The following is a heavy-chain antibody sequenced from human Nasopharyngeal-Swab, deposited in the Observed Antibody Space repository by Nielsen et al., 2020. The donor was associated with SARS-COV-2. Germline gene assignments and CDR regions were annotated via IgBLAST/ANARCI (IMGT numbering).Heavy chain of an antibody. CDR2: IYSGGST. D-gene: IGHD6-13*01. CDR1: GFTVSSNY. V-gene: IGHV3-53*01. CDR3: AKAHSSSWFHYYYYGMDV. Sequence: GGSLRLSCAASGFTVSSNYMSWVRQAPGKGLEWVSVIYSGGSTYYADSVKGRFTISRDNSKNTLYLQMNSLRAEDTAVYYCAKAHSSSWFHYYYYGMDVWGQGTTVTVSS. J-gene: IGHJ6*02.